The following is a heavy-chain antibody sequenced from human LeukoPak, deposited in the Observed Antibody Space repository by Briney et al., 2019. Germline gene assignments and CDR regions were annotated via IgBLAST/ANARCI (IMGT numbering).Heavy chain of an antibody. Sequence: ASVKVSCKASGDTFTSYDINWVRQATGQGLEWMRWMHPNSGNTGYAQKFQGRVIMTRNTSISTAYMELSSLRSEDTAVYYCAREQMGYSSGWYNWFDPWGQGTLVTVSS. CDR3: AREQMGYSSGWYNWFDP. V-gene: IGHV1-8*01. J-gene: IGHJ5*02. CDR2: MHPNSGNT. D-gene: IGHD6-19*01. CDR1: GDTFTSYD.